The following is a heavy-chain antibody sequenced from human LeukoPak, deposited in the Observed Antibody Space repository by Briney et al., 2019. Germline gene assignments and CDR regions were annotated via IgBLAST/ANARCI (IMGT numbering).Heavy chain of an antibody. V-gene: IGHV3-11*06. CDR1: GFTFRDYY. CDR2: ISTSSYT. J-gene: IGHJ4*02. Sequence: GGSLRLSCAASGFTFRDYYMSWIRQVPGKGLEWISYISTSSYTKYADSVKGRFTISRDNAKNSLYLQMNSLRAEDTAVYYCARDTRPTDRSGYYHPDYFDYWGQGTLVTVSS. D-gene: IGHD3-22*01. CDR3: ARDTRPTDRSGYYHPDYFDY.